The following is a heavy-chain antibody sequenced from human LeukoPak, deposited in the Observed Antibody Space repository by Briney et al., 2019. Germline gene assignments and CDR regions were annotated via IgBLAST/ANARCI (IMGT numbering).Heavy chain of an antibody. D-gene: IGHD1-26*01. CDR1: GASINSYY. CDR3: ATTQWELHGGFDY. CDR2: FFYSGST. Sequence: SETLSLTCTVSGASINSYYWSWIRQPPGKGLEWIGYFFYSGSTNYNPSFNSRVIISIDTAKNQISLSLSSVTAADTAVYYCATTQWELHGGFDYWGQGNLVTVSS. J-gene: IGHJ4*02. V-gene: IGHV4-59*08.